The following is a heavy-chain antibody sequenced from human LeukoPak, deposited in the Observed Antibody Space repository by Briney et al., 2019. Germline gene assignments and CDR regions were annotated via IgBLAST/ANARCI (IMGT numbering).Heavy chain of an antibody. CDR1: GFTVSRNY. Sequence: GGSLRLSCAASGFTVSRNYMSWVRQAPGKGLEWVSEIYSGGSTYYAASVKGRFSISRDNSKNAVYLQMNSLRVEDTAVYYCARELREHGVFDIWGQGIMVTVSS. CDR2: IYSGGST. D-gene: IGHD1-26*01. CDR3: ARELREHGVFDI. J-gene: IGHJ3*02. V-gene: IGHV3-53*01.